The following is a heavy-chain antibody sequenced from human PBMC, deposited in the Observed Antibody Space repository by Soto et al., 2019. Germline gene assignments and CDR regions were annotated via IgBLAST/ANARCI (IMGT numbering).Heavy chain of an antibody. CDR2: ISSSSSYI. D-gene: IGHD3-10*01. CDR1: GFTFSSYS. J-gene: IGHJ3*02. V-gene: IGHV3-21*01. CDR3: GFGELSAFDI. Sequence: EVQLVESGGGLVKPGGSLRLSCAASGFTFSSYSMNWVRQAPGKGLEWVSSISSSSSYIYYADSVKGRLTISRDNAKNSLYLQMNSLRAEDTAVYYCGFGELSAFDIWGQGTMVTVSS.